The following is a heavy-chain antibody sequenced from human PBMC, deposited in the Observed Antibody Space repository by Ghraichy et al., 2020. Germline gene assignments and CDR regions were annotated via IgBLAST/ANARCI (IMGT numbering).Heavy chain of an antibody. V-gene: IGHV3-13*01. D-gene: IGHD1-20*01. CDR3: ARQSITGPTGAFDI. CDR2: VNFAYRT. CDR1: GFSISSYD. Sequence: GESLRLSCAASGFSISSYDMHWVRQTPGEGLEWVSCVNFAYRTFYPDSMRGRFTVSRDNAKNSFYLQMNSLTAPDTAVYYCARQSITGPTGAFDIWGRGTVVTVSS. J-gene: IGHJ3*02.